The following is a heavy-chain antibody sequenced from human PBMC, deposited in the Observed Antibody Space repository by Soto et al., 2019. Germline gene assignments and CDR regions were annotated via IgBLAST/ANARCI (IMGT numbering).Heavy chain of an antibody. CDR3: ARGPVLLWFGPGVYGMDV. D-gene: IGHD3-10*01. J-gene: IGHJ6*02. CDR2: MNPNSGNT. V-gene: IGHV1-8*01. Sequence: PSVKVSCKASGYTFTSYDINWVRQATGQGLEWMGWMNPNSGNTGYAQKFQGRVTMTRNTSISTAYMELSSLRSEDTAVYYCARGPVLLWFGPGVYGMDVWGQGTTVTVSS. CDR1: GYTFTSYD.